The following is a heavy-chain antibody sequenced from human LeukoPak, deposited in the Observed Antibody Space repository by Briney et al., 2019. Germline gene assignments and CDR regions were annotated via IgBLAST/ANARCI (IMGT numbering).Heavy chain of an antibody. CDR1: GFTFNDYG. CDR3: AKDLEYYNSFACDI. Sequence: GGSLRLFCAASGFTFNDYGVNWVRQAPGKGLEWVSGISGNGDTRYYADSVKGRFTISRDNSKNTLFMQMNSLTAEDTAMYYCAKDLEYYNSFACDIWGQGTMVTIPS. J-gene: IGHJ3*02. D-gene: IGHD3-3*01. CDR2: ISGNGDTR. V-gene: IGHV3-23*01.